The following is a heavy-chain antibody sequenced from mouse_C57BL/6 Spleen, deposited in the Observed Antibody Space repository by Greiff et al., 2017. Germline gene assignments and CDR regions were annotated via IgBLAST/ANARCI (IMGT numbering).Heavy chain of an antibody. V-gene: IGHV5-4*03. J-gene: IGHJ2*01. CDR2: ISDGGSYT. D-gene: IGHD2-5*01. CDR3: ARGYYSNYFDY. Sequence: EVKVVESGGGLVKPGGSLKLSCAASGFTFSSYAMSWVRQTPEKRLEWVATISDGGSYTYYPDNVKGRFTISRDNAKNNLYLQMSHLKSEDTAMYYCARGYYSNYFDYWGQGTTLTVSS. CDR1: GFTFSSYA.